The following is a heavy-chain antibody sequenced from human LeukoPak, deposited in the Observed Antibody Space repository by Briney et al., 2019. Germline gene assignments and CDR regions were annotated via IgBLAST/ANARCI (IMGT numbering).Heavy chain of an antibody. CDR3: VKGHCSSSSCFPNYYYYMDV. V-gene: IGHV3-9*02. CDR1: GCIAVKYC. D-gene: IGHD2-15*01. CDR2: IGWSSGSI. J-gene: IGHJ6*03. Sequence: PGRSLRLSCAGPGCIAVKYCMRWVRQAAGECLEWVSCIGWSSGSIAYADSGQGRSTISRDTAKHLLVPQMTSLRAADTALYYCVKGHCSSSSCFPNYYYYMDVWGTGTTVTVSS.